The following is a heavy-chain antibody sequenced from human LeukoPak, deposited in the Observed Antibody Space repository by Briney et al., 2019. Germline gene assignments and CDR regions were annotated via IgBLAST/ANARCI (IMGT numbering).Heavy chain of an antibody. CDR3: ARSYGGYVLDD. J-gene: IGHJ4*02. CDR2: AYSTGGA. CDR1: GGSVSSLY. D-gene: IGHD5-12*01. Sequence: PSETLSLTCIVSGGSVSSLYWHWIRQSPEKGLEWIGYAYSTGGAKYNPSLKNRVTMSFDTPKKHFSLKLTSVTAADTAVYFCARSYGGYVLDDWGQGTLVVVSS. V-gene: IGHV4-59*02.